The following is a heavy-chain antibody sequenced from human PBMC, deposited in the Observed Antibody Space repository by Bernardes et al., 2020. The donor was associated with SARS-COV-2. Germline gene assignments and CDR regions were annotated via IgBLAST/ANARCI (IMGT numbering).Heavy chain of an antibody. CDR3: ARGFCDSAGCHNWFDP. Sequence: SGPTLVKPAQTLTLTCTFSGFSLSTSGMRVNWIRQPPGKALEWLARVDWADDKFYSTSLKTRLTISKDTSKNQVVLTMTNMDPVDTGTYYCARGFCDSAGCHNWFDPWGQGTLVTVSS. D-gene: IGHD2-2*01. CDR1: GFSLSTSGMR. J-gene: IGHJ5*02. CDR2: VDWADDK. V-gene: IGHV2-70*04.